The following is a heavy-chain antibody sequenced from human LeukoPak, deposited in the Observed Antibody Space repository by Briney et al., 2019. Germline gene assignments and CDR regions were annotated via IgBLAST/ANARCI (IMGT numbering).Heavy chain of an antibody. CDR1: GFTFSSYS. D-gene: IGHD1-1*01. J-gene: IGHJ4*02. CDR3: SKDLTTRSIGYFDY. V-gene: IGHV3-21*04. CDR2: ISGSGGEV. Sequence: GGSLRLSCAASGFTFSSYSMNWVRQAPGEGPEWVSSISGSGGEVRYADCVKGRFTISRDNSQNTFYLRMNSLRVEDTAIYYCSKDLTTRSIGYFDYWGQGTLVTVSS.